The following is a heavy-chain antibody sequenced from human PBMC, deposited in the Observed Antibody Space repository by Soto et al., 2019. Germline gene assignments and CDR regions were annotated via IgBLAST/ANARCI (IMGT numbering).Heavy chain of an antibody. V-gene: IGHV4-30-4*01. Sequence: HVQLHQSGPRLVKPSQTLSLECSVIGGSVNTGDNYWSWVPQSPGRGLEWIGYIYHTGNTFYNPALENRVTMSVDASKNQFSLTLTSVTAADTAVYFCAREPLDGMDVWGQGTNVTVSS. CDR3: AREPLDGMDV. J-gene: IGHJ6*02. CDR2: IYHTGNT. CDR1: GGSVNTGDNY.